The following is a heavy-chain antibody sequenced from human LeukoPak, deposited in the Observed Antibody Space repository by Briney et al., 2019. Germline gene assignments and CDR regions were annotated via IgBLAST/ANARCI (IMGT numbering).Heavy chain of an antibody. D-gene: IGHD5-12*01. J-gene: IGHJ6*02. CDR1: GLTFSDYR. CDR3: ARAQGGGYEPIDYYYYGMDV. Sequence: GGSLRLSCAVSGLTFSDYRMIWVRQAPEKRLEWVAVTAGADDVIQYADSVKGRFTISTDNSKNTVYLQMNSLRAEDTAVYYCARAQGGGYEPIDYYYYGMDVWGQGTTVTVSS. CDR2: TAGADDVI. V-gene: IGHV3-23*01.